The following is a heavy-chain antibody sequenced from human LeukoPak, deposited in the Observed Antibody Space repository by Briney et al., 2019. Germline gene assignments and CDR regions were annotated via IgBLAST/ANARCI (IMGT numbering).Heavy chain of an antibody. CDR1: GGSISSGGYS. Sequence: SETLSLTCAVSGGSISSGGYSWSWIRQPPGKGLEWIGYIYHSGSTYYNPSLKRRVTISVDTSKNQFSLKLTSVTAADTAVYYCAAVLENVVCRGGSCYSQWDWFDPWGQGTLVTVSS. V-gene: IGHV4-30-2*01. D-gene: IGHD2-15*01. CDR3: AAVLENVVCRGGSCYSQWDWFDP. J-gene: IGHJ5*02. CDR2: IYHSGST.